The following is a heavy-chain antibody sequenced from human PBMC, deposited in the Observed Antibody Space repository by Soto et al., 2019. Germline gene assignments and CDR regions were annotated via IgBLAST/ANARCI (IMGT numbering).Heavy chain of an antibody. Sequence: PGGSLRLSCAASGFTFSSYAMSWVRQASGKGLEWVSAISGSGGSTYYADSVKGRFTISRDNSKNTLYLQMNSLRAEDTAVYYCAKALDIDYYDSSGYYYGHFDYWGQGTLVTVSS. J-gene: IGHJ4*02. D-gene: IGHD3-22*01. CDR1: GFTFSSYA. V-gene: IGHV3-23*01. CDR3: AKALDIDYYDSSGYYYGHFDY. CDR2: ISGSGGST.